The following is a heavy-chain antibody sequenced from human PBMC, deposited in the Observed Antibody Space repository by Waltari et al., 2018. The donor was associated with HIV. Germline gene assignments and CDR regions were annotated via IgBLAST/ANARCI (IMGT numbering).Heavy chain of an antibody. CDR3: ARRAGHSNGSQRLDH. CDR2: IHPSGTT. J-gene: IGHJ4*02. D-gene: IGHD3-22*01. CDR1: GESFTGFY. Sequence: QWGAGLVKPSETLSLTCAVSGESFTGFYWSFIRQPPGKGLEWIGEIHPSGTTNYNPSLKSRVTLSLQTSKSEFYLTLTSVTAADTAVYYCARRAGHSNGSQRLDHWGQGTLVSVSA. V-gene: IGHV4-34*01.